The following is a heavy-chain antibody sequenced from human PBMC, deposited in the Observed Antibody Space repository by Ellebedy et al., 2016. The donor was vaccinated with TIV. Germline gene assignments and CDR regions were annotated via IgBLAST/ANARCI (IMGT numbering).Heavy chain of an antibody. V-gene: IGHV3-66*01. J-gene: IGHJ6*02. CDR1: GFTVSSNY. Sequence: PGGSLRLSCAASGFTVSSNYMSWVRQAPGKGLEWVSVFYSGGSTYYADSVKGRFTISRDNSKNTLYLQMNSLRAEDTAVYYCAAAHYYFYGKDVWGQGTRVTVSS. CDR2: FYSGGST. CDR3: AAAHYYFYGKDV. D-gene: IGHD2-15*01.